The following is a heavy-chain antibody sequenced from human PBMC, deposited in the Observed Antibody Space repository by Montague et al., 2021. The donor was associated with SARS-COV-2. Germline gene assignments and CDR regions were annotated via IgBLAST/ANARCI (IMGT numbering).Heavy chain of an antibody. Sequence: SETLSLTCTVSGGSISSSNYYWGRIRQPPGKGLEWIGNMYYSGSTYYNPSLKSRVTISIDTSKNQFSLKLSSVTAADTAVYYCARDDIGFQGVTKGMDVWGQGTTVTVSS. CDR3: ARDDIGFQGVTKGMDV. CDR2: MYYSGST. J-gene: IGHJ6*02. CDR1: GGSISSSNYY. D-gene: IGHD3-10*01. V-gene: IGHV4-39*07.